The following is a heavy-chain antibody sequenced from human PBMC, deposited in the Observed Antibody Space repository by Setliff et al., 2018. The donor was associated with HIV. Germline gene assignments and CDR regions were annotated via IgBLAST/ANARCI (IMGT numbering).Heavy chain of an antibody. CDR2: ISSRGTTI. CDR1: GLTFKNAW. CDR3: TKDRSGWLGPRVYFDY. Sequence: GGSLRLSCAASGLTFKNAWMNWVRQAPGKGLEWVSYISSRGTTIYYADSVKGRFTISRDKSKNTLYLQMSSLRAEDTAVYYCTKDRSGWLGPRVYFDYWGQGTLVTVSA. J-gene: IGHJ4*02. V-gene: IGHV3-23*01. D-gene: IGHD6-19*01.